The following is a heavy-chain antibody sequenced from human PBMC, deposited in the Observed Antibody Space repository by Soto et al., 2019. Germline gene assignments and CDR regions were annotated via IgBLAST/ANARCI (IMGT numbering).Heavy chain of an antibody. J-gene: IGHJ3*02. CDR1: GGTFSSYA. CDR3: ARTVQLAVAGIDAFDI. D-gene: IGHD6-19*01. V-gene: IGHV1-69*06. Sequence: QGQLVQSGAEVKKPGSSVKVSCKASGGTFSSYAISWVRQAPGQGLEWMGGIIAMFGTANYAQKFQGRVTITADKSTSTAYMELSSLRSEDTAVYYCARTVQLAVAGIDAFDIWGQGTMVTVSS. CDR2: IIAMFGTA.